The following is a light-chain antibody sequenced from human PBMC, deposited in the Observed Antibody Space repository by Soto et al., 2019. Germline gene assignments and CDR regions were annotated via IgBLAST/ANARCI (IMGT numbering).Light chain of an antibody. CDR3: QQYDNVPT. J-gene: IGKJ2*01. CDR2: AAS. Sequence: IQLTQSPSSLSASAGDRVTITCRASQNINDYLNWIQLKPGKAPKLLIYAASSLQSGVPSRFSGSGSGTHFTLTISSLQPEDIATYYCQQYDNVPTFGQGTKLEMK. V-gene: IGKV1-39*01. CDR1: QNINDY.